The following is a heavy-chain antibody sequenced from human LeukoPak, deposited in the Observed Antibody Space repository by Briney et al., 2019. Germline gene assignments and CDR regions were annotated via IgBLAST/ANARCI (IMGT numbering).Heavy chain of an antibody. V-gene: IGHV1-8*01. CDR1: GYTFTSYD. J-gene: IGHJ6*03. CDR3: ARAPSSYYDFWSGYYYYYYYMDV. D-gene: IGHD3-3*01. CDR2: MNPNSGNT. Sequence: ASVKVSCKASGYTFTSYDINWVRQATGQGLEWMGWMNPNSGNTGYAQKFQGRVTMTRNTSISTAYMELSSLRSEDTAVYYCARAPSSYYDFWSGYYYYYYYMDVWGKGTTVTVPS.